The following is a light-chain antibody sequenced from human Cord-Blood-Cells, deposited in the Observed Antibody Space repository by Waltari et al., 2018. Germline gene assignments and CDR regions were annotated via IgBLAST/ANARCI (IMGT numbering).Light chain of an antibody. J-gene: IGLJ3*02. CDR3: CSYAGSWV. V-gene: IGLV2-23*01. CDR2: EGS. CDR1: SSAVGSYNL. Sequence: QSALTQPASVSGSPGQSRTISCTGTSSAVGSYNLVSCYQQHPGKAPKLMIYEGSKRPSGVSNRFSGSKSGNTASLTISGLQAEDEADYYCCSYAGSWVFGGGTKLTVL.